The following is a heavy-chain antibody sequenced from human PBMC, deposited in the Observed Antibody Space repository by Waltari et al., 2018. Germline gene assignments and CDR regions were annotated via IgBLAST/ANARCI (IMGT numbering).Heavy chain of an antibody. CDR3: VTQRPWEDY. J-gene: IGHJ4*02. Sequence: QVQLVQSGAEVRKPGASVKVSCKTSGYTFTDSYIHWVRQAPGQGLEWMGRMNPNKNYPIYEQKIQGRVTMTRDTSITTAYMELSSLTSDDTALYYCVTQRPWEDYWGQGTRVTVSP. D-gene: IGHD1-26*01. CDR1: GYTFTDSY. CDR2: MNPNKNYP. V-gene: IGHV1-2*06.